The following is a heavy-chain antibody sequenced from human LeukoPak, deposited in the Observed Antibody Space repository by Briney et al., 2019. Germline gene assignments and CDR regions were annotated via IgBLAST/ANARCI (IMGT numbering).Heavy chain of an antibody. CDR2: ISWNSGSI. J-gene: IGHJ4*02. CDR3: AKDLGYCSSTSCYDFNSFDY. V-gene: IGHV3-9*01. Sequence: GGSLRLSCAASGFTFDDYAMHWVRQAPGKGLEWVSGISWNSGSIGYADSVKGRFTISRDNAKNSLYLQMNSLRAEDTALYYCAKDLGYCSSTSCYDFNSFDYWGQGTLVTVSS. CDR1: GFTFDDYA. D-gene: IGHD2-2*03.